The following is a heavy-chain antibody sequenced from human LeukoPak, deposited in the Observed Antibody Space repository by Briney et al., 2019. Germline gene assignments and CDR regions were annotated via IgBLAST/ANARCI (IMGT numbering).Heavy chain of an antibody. V-gene: IGHV4-4*02. CDR1: GGSISSSNW. Sequence: SGTLSLTCAVSGGSISSSNWWSWVRQPPGKGLEWIGEIYHSGSTNYNPSLKSRVTISVDKSKNQFSLKLSSVTAADTAVYYRAREGMCSSSPYYYYGMDVWGQGTTVTVSS. CDR3: AREGMCSSSPYYYYGMDV. J-gene: IGHJ6*02. CDR2: IYHSGST. D-gene: IGHD6-13*01.